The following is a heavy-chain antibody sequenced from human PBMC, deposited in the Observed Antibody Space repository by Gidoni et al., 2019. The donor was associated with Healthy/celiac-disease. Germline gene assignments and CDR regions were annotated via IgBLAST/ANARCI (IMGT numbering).Heavy chain of an antibody. D-gene: IGHD1-26*01. V-gene: IGHV3-7*03. CDR2: VKQDGSEK. CDR1: GFTFSSYW. J-gene: IGHJ4*02. CDR3: AREWGVGATGFDY. Sequence: EVQLVESGGGLVQPGGSLRLSCAASGFTFSSYWMSWVRQAPGKGLEWVANVKQDGSEKYYVDSVKGRFTISRDNAKNSLYLQMTSLRAEETAVYYCAREWGVGATGFDYWGQGTLVTVSS.